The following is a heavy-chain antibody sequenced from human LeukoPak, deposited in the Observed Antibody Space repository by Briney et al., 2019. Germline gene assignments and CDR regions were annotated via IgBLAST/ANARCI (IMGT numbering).Heavy chain of an antibody. CDR1: GYSFTSYW. J-gene: IGHJ4*02. CDR2: IYPGDSGT. CDR3: ARSGHWQQDRFDY. V-gene: IGHV5-51*01. Sequence: GESLKISCKGSGYSFTSYWIGWVRQMPGKGLEWMGIIYPGDSGTRYSPSFQGQVTISADKSISTAYLQWSSLKASDTAIYYCARSGHWQQDRFDYWGQGTLVTVSS. D-gene: IGHD3-10*01.